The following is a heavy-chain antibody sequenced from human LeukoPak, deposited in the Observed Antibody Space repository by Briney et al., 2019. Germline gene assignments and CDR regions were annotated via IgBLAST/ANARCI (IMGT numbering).Heavy chain of an antibody. CDR3: ARDFDFWSVI. CDR2: ISPDGSTT. J-gene: IGHJ4*02. D-gene: IGHD3-3*01. V-gene: IGHV3-74*01. Sequence: GGSLRLSCAASGFTFSSYWMHWVRQAPGKGLVWVSRISPDGSTTGHADSVKGRFTLSRDNAKSTLYLQMSSLRAEDTALYYCARDFDFWSVIWGQGTLVTVSS. CDR1: GFTFSSYW.